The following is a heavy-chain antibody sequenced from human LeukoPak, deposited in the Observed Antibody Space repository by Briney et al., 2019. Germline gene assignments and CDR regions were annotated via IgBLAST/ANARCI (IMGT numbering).Heavy chain of an antibody. CDR1: GYTFTSYA. CDR3: ARVGYYDSSGHFDY. J-gene: IGHJ4*02. D-gene: IGHD3-22*01. Sequence: ASVKVSCKASGYTFTSYAMNWVRQAPGQGLEWMGWISAYNGNTNYAQKLQGRVTMTTDTSTSTAYMELRSLRSDDTAVYYCARVGYYDSSGHFDYWGQGTLVTVSS. CDR2: ISAYNGNT. V-gene: IGHV1-18*01.